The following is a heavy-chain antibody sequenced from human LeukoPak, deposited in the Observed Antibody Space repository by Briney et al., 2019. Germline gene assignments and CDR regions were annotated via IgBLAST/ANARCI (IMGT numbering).Heavy chain of an antibody. J-gene: IGHJ5*02. D-gene: IGHD1-26*01. Sequence: KPSETLSLTCTVSGGSISGSSYYWGWIRQPPGKGLEWIGSIYYSGSAYYNPSLKSRVTISVDTSKNQFSLKLSSVTAADTAVYYCARRTNFMVGANWFDPWGQGTLVTVSS. CDR1: GGSISGSSYY. CDR2: IYYSGSA. CDR3: ARRTNFMVGANWFDP. V-gene: IGHV4-39*07.